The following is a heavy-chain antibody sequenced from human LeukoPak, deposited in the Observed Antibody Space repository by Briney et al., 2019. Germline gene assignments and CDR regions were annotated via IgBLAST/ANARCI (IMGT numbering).Heavy chain of an antibody. Sequence: SETLSLTCAVYGGSFSGYYWSWIRQPPGKGLEWIGEINHSGSTNYNPSLKSRVTISVDTSKNQFSLKLSSVTAADTAIYYCARYYYYYMDVWGKGTTVTVSS. CDR1: GGSFSGYY. CDR3: ARYYYYYMDV. J-gene: IGHJ6*03. CDR2: INHSGST. V-gene: IGHV4-34*01.